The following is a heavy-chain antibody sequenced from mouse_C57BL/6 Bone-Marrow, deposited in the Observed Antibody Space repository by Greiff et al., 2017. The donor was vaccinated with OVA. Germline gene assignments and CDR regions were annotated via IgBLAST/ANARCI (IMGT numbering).Heavy chain of an antibody. CDR3: ATLIYYYGSSPRFDV. Sequence: QVQLQQSGAELARPGASVKLSCKASGHTFTSYGISWVKQRTGQGLEWIGEIYPRSGNTYYNEKFKGKATLTADKSSSTAYMELRSLTSEDSAVYFCATLIYYYGSSPRFDVWGTGTTVTVSS. J-gene: IGHJ1*03. D-gene: IGHD1-1*01. V-gene: IGHV1-81*01. CDR1: GHTFTSYG. CDR2: IYPRSGNT.